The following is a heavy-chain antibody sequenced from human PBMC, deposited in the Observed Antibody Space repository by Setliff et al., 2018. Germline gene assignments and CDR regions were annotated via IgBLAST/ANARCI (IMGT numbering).Heavy chain of an antibody. CDR1: GGSISSGGYY. J-gene: IGHJ3*01. CDR2: IYYSGST. D-gene: IGHD3-3*01. CDR3: ARTPDGFLGDGYNLNTLGYFDS. V-gene: IGHV4-31*03. Sequence: PSETLSLTCTVSGGSISSGGYYWSWIRQHPGKGLEWIGYIYYSGSTYYNPSLKSRVTVSVDTSKNQFSLKLSSVTAADTAVYYCARTPDGFLGDGYNLNTLGYFDSWGQGTMVTVS.